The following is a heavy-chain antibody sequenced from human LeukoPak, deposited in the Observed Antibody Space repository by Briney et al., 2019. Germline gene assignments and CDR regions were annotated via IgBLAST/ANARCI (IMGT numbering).Heavy chain of an antibody. J-gene: IGHJ4*02. CDR2: ISKEGNNK. D-gene: IGHD3-10*01. V-gene: IGHV3-30*03. CDR1: GFTFSDYA. CDR3: ARDHYYSSGTYQDY. Sequence: AGGSLRLSCAASGFTFSDYAMHWVRQAPGKGLEWVAVISKEGNNKYYVDSVKGRFTISRDNSKNTLYLQMDSLRAEDTAVFYCARDHYYSSGTYQDYWGQGTLVTVS.